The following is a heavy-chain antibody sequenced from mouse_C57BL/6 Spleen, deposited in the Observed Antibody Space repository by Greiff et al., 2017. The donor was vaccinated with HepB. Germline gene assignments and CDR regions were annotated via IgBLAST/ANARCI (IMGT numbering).Heavy chain of an antibody. CDR3: ARHGHGITTVVAKGNAMDY. V-gene: IGHV2-6-1*01. D-gene: IGHD1-1*01. J-gene: IGHJ4*01. CDR1: GFSLTSYG. CDR2: IWSDGST. Sequence: QVQLKESGPGLVAPSQRLSITCTVSGFSLTSYGVHWVRQPPGKGLEWLVVIWSDGSTTYNSALKSRLRISKDTSKSQVFLKRNSLQTDDTAMYYCARHGHGITTVVAKGNAMDYWGQGTSVTVSS.